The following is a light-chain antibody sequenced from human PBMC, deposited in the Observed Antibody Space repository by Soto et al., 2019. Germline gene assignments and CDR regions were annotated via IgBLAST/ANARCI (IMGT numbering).Light chain of an antibody. CDR3: QSYASSLSGSV. V-gene: IGLV1-40*01. J-gene: IGLJ2*01. Sequence: QSVLTQPPSVSGAPGQRVTISCTGSSSNIGAGYDVHWYQQLPGTAPKLLIYGNSNRPSGVPDRFSGSKSGTSASLAITGLQVEDEADYYCQSYASSLSGSVFGGGTKLTVL. CDR2: GNS. CDR1: SSNIGAGYD.